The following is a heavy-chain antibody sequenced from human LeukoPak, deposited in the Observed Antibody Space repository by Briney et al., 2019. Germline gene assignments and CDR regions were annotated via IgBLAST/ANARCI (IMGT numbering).Heavy chain of an antibody. CDR2: INWNGGST. Sequence: GGSLRLSCAASGFTFSSYEMNWVRQAPGKGLEWVSGINWNGGSTGYADSVRGRFTISRDNAKNSLYLQMNSLRAEDTALYYCARVLYYDSSGYYWDYWGQGTLVTVSS. CDR1: GFTFSSYE. D-gene: IGHD3-22*01. V-gene: IGHV3-20*04. CDR3: ARVLYYDSSGYYWDY. J-gene: IGHJ4*02.